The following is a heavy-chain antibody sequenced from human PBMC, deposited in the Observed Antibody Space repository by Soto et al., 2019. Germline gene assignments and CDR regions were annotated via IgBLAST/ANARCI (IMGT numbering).Heavy chain of an antibody. CDR2: IYPGDSDT. D-gene: IGHD6-6*01. Sequence: GESLKISCHCSGYSFAIYWIVWVRQMPGKDLEWMGIIYPGDSDTRYSPSFQGQVTISADKSLRTAYLQWTSLKASDTALYYCARTRSFTLGFYYDGMDVWGQGTTVTVSS. J-gene: IGHJ6*02. V-gene: IGHV5-51*01. CDR3: ARTRSFTLGFYYDGMDV. CDR1: GYSFAIYW.